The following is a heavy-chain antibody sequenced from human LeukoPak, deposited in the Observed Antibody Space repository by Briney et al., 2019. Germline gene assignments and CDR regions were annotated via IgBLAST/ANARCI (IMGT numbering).Heavy chain of an antibody. V-gene: IGHV3-30*02. CDR3: AKLSNNYMDV. CDR1: GFTFTNYA. Sequence: PGGSLRLSCAASGFTFTNYAMHWVRQAPGMGLEWVAFIRYDGSYKYYADSVKGRFTISRDNSKNTLYLQMNSLRAEDTAVYYCAKLSNNYMDVWGKGTTVTVSS. J-gene: IGHJ6*03. CDR2: IRYDGSYK.